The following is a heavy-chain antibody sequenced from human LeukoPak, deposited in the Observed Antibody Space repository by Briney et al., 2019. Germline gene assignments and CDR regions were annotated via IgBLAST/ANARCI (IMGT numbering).Heavy chain of an antibody. CDR3: AKDYCGGDCYSFDY. CDR2: ISGSGGST. J-gene: IGHJ4*02. D-gene: IGHD2-21*02. V-gene: IGHV3-23*01. CDR1: GFTFSSYA. Sequence: GGSLRLSCAASGFTFSSYAMSWVRQAPGKGPEWVSAISGSGGSTYYADSVKGRFTISRDNSKNTLYLQMNSLRAEDTAVYYCAKDYCGGDCYSFDYWGQGALVTVSS.